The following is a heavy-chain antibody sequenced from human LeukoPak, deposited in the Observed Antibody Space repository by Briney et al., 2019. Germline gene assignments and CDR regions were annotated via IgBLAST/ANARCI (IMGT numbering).Heavy chain of an antibody. CDR2: VSDSGGST. CDR1: GFTFSSYT. CDR3: ASRRYSTSALDAFNI. J-gene: IGHJ3*02. Sequence: GGSLRLSCADSGFTFSSYTMNWVRQAPGKELEWVSTVSDSGGSTYYADSVKGRFTISRDNSKNTLYLQMNGLRAEDTAVYYCASRRYSTSALDAFNIWGHGTMVTVSS. V-gene: IGHV3-23*01. D-gene: IGHD6-6*01.